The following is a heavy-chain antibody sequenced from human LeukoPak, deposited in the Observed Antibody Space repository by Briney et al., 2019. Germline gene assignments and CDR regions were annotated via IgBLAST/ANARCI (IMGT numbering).Heavy chain of an antibody. Sequence: GGSLRLSCAASGFTFSSYAMSWVRQAPGKGLEWVSTMSGSTYYADSVKGRFTISRDNSKNTLYLQMNSLRAEDPAVYYCAKGRCSGGSCRWAFDYWGQGMLVTVSS. CDR2: MSGST. CDR3: AKGRCSGGSCRWAFDY. J-gene: IGHJ4*02. CDR1: GFTFSSYA. V-gene: IGHV3-23*01. D-gene: IGHD2-15*01.